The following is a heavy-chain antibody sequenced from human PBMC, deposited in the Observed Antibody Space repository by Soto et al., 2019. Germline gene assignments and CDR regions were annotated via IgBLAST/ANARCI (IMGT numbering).Heavy chain of an antibody. CDR2: IVVGSGNT. CDR1: GFTFTSSA. CDR3: AAGYSGSYYSPDAFDI. J-gene: IGHJ3*02. Sequence: SVKVSCKDSGFTFTSSAVQWVRQARGIRLEWIGWIVVGSGNTNYAQKFQERVTITRDMSTSTAYMELSSLRSEDTAVYYCAAGYSGSYYSPDAFDIWGQGTMVTVSS. V-gene: IGHV1-58*01. D-gene: IGHD1-26*01.